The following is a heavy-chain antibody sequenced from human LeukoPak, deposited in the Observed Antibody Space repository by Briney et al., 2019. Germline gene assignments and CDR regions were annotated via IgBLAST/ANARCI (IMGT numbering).Heavy chain of an antibody. CDR1: GYTFTSYY. CDR3: ARAQPLYGMDV. V-gene: IGHV1-46*01. J-gene: IGHJ6*02. Sequence: GASVKVSCKASGYTFTSYYMHWVRQAPEQGLEWMGIINPSGGSTSYAQKFQGRVTMTRDTATSTVYMELSSLRSEDTAVYYCARAQPLYGMDVWGQGTTVTVSS. CDR2: INPSGGST.